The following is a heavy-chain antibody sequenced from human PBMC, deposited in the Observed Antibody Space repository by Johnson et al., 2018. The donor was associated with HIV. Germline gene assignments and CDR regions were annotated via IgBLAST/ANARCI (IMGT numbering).Heavy chain of an antibody. CDR2: ISGTGGST. CDR1: GFTFSSYA. Sequence: EVQLVESGGGLVQPGGSLRLSCAASGFTFSSYAMSWVRQAPGKGLEWVSAISGTGGSTYYADSVKGRFTISRDNSKNTLYLQMNSLRAEDTAVYYCAKDHIVGATLGRDAFDIWGQGTMVTVSS. J-gene: IGHJ3*02. CDR3: AKDHIVGATLGRDAFDI. V-gene: IGHV3-23*04. D-gene: IGHD1-26*01.